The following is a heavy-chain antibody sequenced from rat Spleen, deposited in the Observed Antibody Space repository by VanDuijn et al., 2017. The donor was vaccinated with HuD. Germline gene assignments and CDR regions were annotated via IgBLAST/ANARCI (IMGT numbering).Heavy chain of an antibody. CDR3: ARHRGPLDY. J-gene: IGHJ2*01. V-gene: IGHV5-29*01. D-gene: IGHD4-3*01. CDR1: GFTFSDYG. Sequence: EVQLVESGGGLAQPGRSLKLSCAASGFTFSDYGMAWVRQAPGKGLEWVASITNTGNTPYSSDSVRGRFTISRENAQNTLYLQMNSLRSEDTATYYCARHRGPLDYWGQGVLVTVSS. CDR2: ITNTGNTP.